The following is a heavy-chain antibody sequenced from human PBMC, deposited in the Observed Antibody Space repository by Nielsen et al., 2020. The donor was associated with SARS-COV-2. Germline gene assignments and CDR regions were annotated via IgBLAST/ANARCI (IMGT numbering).Heavy chain of an antibody. V-gene: IGHV3-21*04. CDR1: GFTFSSYS. Sequence: GESLKISCAASGFTFSSYSMNWVRQAPGKGLEWVSSISSSSSYIYYADSVKGRFTISRDNAKNSLYLQMNSLRAEDTAVYYCARDGIVGATRDYWGQGTLVTVSS. CDR2: ISSSSSYI. CDR3: ARDGIVGATRDY. D-gene: IGHD1-26*01. J-gene: IGHJ4*02.